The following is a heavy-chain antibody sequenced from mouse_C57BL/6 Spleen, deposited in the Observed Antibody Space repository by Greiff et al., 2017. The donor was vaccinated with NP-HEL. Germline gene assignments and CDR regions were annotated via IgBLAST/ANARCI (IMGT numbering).Heavy chain of an antibody. D-gene: IGHD2-5*01. J-gene: IGHJ1*03. CDR1: GFNIKDDY. CDR3: TNSNRYWCFAV. Sequence: EVQLQQSGAELVRPGASVKLSCTASGFNIKDDYMHWVKQRPEQGLEWIGWIDPENGDTEYASKFQGKATITADTSSNTAYLQRSSLTSEDTAVYYCTNSNRYWCFAVWGKGTTVTVSS. CDR2: IDPENGDT. V-gene: IGHV14-4*01.